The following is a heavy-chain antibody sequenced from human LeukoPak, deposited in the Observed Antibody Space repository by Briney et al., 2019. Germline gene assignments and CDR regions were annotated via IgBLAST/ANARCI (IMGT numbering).Heavy chain of an antibody. CDR1: GGSFSGYY. J-gene: IGHJ4*02. Sequence: PSETLSLTCAVYGGSFSGYYWSWIRQPPGKGLEWIGEINHSGSTNYNPSLKSRVTISVDTSKNQFSLKLSSVTAADTAVYYCARDCRGYSYGYRTPFDYWGQGTLVTVSS. D-gene: IGHD5-18*01. V-gene: IGHV4-34*01. CDR2: INHSGST. CDR3: ARDCRGYSYGYRTPFDY.